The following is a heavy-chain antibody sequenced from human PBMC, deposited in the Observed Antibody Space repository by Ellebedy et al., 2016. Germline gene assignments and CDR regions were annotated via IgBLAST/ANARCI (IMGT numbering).Heavy chain of an antibody. J-gene: IGHJ4*02. V-gene: IGHV3-49*04. CDR1: GFTFSSYA. Sequence: GESLKISCAASGFTFSSYAMSWVRQAPGKGLEWVGFIRSKAYGGTTEYAAPVKGRFTISRDDSKSIAYLQMNSLKTEDTAVYYCTRGDRYDSSGYYFDYWGQGTLVTVSS. D-gene: IGHD3-22*01. CDR3: TRGDRYDSSGYYFDY. CDR2: IRSKAYGGTT.